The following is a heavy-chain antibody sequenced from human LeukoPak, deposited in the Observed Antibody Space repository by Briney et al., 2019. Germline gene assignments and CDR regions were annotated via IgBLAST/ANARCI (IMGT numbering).Heavy chain of an antibody. CDR3: ARDTYDSSGYYAHLDY. D-gene: IGHD3-22*01. J-gene: IGHJ4*02. Sequence: GGSLRISCVASGFTFRNFAMTWVRQAPGKGLEWVANIKQDGSEKYYVDSVKGRFTISRDNAKNSLYLQMSSLRAEDTAVYYCARDTYDSSGYYAHLDYWGQGTLVTVSS. CDR2: IKQDGSEK. V-gene: IGHV3-7*01. CDR1: GFTFRNFA.